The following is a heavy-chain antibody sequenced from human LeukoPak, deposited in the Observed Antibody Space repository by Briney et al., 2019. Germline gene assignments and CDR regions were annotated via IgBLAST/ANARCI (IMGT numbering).Heavy chain of an antibody. J-gene: IGHJ1*01. V-gene: IGHV1-3*04. D-gene: IGHD1-26*01. CDR1: GYIFASYG. CDR2: INTGNGNA. Sequence: ASVKVSCKTSGYIFASYGMHWVRQAPRQSLEWMGWINTGNGNAKSSRKFQDRVTLSRDTAATTAYMELNSLSSEDTAVYYCARVPLSDPSGRYYAHWGQGTLVTVSS. CDR3: ARVPLSDPSGRYYAH.